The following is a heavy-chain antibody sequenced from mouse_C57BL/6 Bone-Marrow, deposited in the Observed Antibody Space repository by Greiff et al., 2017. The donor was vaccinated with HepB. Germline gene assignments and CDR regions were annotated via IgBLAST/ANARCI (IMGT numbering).Heavy chain of an antibody. Sequence: EVQLQESGPELVKPGASVKISCKASFYSFTGYYMNWVKQSPEKSLEWIGYINPSTGGTTYNQKLKAKATLTLDKSSSTAYMQLKSLTSEDSAVYYCAYYGFDNGGQGTTLTVSA. CDR2: INPSTGGT. J-gene: IGHJ2*01. CDR3: AYYGFDN. V-gene: IGHV1-42*01. D-gene: IGHD1-1*01. CDR1: FYSFTGYY.